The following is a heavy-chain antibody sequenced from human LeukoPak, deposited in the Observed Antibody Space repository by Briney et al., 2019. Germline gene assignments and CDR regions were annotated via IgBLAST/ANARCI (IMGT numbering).Heavy chain of an antibody. CDR3: AREDDSSAPTGAFDI. V-gene: IGHV3-33*08. CDR2: IWYDGSNK. J-gene: IGHJ3*02. Sequence: TGGSLRLSCAASGFTFSSYAMSWVRQAPGKGLEWVAVIWYDGSNKYYADSVKGRFTISRDNSKNTLYLQMNSLRAEDTAVYYCAREDDSSAPTGAFDIWGQGTMVTVSS. CDR1: GFTFSSYA. D-gene: IGHD3-22*01.